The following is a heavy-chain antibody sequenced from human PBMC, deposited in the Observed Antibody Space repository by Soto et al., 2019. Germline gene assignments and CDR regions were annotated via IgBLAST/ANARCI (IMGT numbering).Heavy chain of an antibody. V-gene: IGHV3-48*01. D-gene: IGHD4-17*01. CDR2: ISSSSSTI. Sequence: RLPWAASGFTFSSYSMSWVRQEPGKGLEWVSYISSSSSTIYYADSVKGRFTISRDNAKNSLYLQMNSLRAEDTAVYYCARDTVTTAYYGMDVWGQGTTVTVSS. J-gene: IGHJ6*02. CDR1: GFTFSSYS. CDR3: ARDTVTTAYYGMDV.